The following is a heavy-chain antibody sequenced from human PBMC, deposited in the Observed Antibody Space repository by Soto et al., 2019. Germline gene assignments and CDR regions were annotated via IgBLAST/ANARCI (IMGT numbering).Heavy chain of an antibody. D-gene: IGHD3-3*01. V-gene: IGHV3-7*04. Sequence: EVQLVESGGGLVQPGASLRLSCAASGFTFSSYCMSWVRQASGKGLEWVANIKQDGSEKYYVDSVKGRFTISRDNAKNSLYLQMNRLRAEDTSVYYCARAASDYDFCSGYYRGGRMDVWGKGTTVTVSS. CDR1: GFTFSSYC. CDR2: IKQDGSEK. J-gene: IGHJ6*03. CDR3: ARAASDYDFCSGYYRGGRMDV.